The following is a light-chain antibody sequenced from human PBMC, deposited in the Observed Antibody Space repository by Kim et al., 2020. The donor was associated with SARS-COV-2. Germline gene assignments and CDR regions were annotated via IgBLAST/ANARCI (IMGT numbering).Light chain of an antibody. J-gene: IGLJ3*02. CDR3: SAWDSRLSGWG. V-gene: IGLV10-54*01. CDR1: SNNVGNQG. Sequence: QAGLTQPPSVSKGLRQTATLSCTGNSNNVGNQGAAWLQQHQGHPPKLLSYRNNNRPSGISERLSASRSGNTASLTITGLQPEDVADYYCSAWDSRLSGWGFGGGTKLTFL. CDR2: RNN.